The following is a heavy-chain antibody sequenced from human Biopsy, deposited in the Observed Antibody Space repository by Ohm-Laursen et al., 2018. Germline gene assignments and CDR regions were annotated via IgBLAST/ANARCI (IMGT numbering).Heavy chain of an antibody. J-gene: IGHJ4*02. CDR3: ARQEFATSPLDY. D-gene: IGHD3-10*01. CDR2: IYYSGST. CDR1: GGSISRSSYY. V-gene: IGHV4-39*01. Sequence: TLSLTCPVTGGSISRSSYYWDWIRQPPGKGLEWIGSIYYSGSTYYNPSLKSRVTISADRSKNQFSLKLTSVTAADTAMYYCARQEFATSPLDYWGQGSLVTVSS.